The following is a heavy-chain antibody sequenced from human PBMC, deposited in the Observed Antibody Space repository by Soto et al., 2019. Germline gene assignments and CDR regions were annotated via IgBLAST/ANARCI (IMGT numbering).Heavy chain of an antibody. J-gene: IGHJ6*02. CDR2: INLDGSEK. CDR3: ARDGSTSCYSYDYDGMDV. V-gene: IGHV3-7*05. D-gene: IGHD5-18*01. Sequence: EVQLVESGGGLVQPGGSLRLSCAASGFTFRTYWLSWVRQVPGKGLEWVANINLDGSEKNYVDSVKGRFTISRDNARNSLYLHMSSLRAEDTALYYCARDGSTSCYSYDYDGMDVWGQGTTVTVS. CDR1: GFTFRTYW.